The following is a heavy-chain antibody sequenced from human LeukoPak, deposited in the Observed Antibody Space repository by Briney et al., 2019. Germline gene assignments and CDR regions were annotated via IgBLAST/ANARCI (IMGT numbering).Heavy chain of an antibody. Sequence: ASVKVPCKASGYTFTSYGISWVRQAPGQGLEWMGWISAYNGNTNYAQKLQGRVTMTTDTSTSTAYMELRSLRSDDTAVYYCARADIVVVPAAIHYWGQGTLVTVSS. V-gene: IGHV1-18*01. CDR2: ISAYNGNT. CDR1: GYTFTSYG. CDR3: ARADIVVVPAAIHY. J-gene: IGHJ4*02. D-gene: IGHD2-2*01.